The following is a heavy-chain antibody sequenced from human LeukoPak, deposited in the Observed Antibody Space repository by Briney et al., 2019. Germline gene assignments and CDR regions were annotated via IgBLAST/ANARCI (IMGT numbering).Heavy chain of an antibody. V-gene: IGHV3-30*03. D-gene: IGHD4-17*01. CDR2: ISYDGSNK. CDR3: ARTPSDYGDYEPFDY. CDR1: GFTFSSYG. Sequence: PGGSLRLSCAASGFTFSSYGMHWVRQAPGKGLEWVAVISYDGSNKYYADSVKGRFTISRDNSKNTLYLQMNSLRAEDTAVYYCARTPSDYGDYEPFDYWGQGTLVTVSS. J-gene: IGHJ4*02.